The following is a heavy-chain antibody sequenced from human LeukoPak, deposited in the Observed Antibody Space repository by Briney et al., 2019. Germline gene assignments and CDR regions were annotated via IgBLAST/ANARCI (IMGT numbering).Heavy chain of an antibody. Sequence: GGSLRLSCAASGFTFSSYAMSWVRQAPGEGLEWVSGISGSGGNTHYADSVRGRFTISRDNSRNTVCLEVNSLRAEDTAIYYCAKVSWANYFDYWGQGTLVTVSS. CDR3: AKVSWANYFDY. V-gene: IGHV3-23*01. D-gene: IGHD6-13*01. CDR1: GFTFSSYA. CDR2: ISGSGGNT. J-gene: IGHJ4*02.